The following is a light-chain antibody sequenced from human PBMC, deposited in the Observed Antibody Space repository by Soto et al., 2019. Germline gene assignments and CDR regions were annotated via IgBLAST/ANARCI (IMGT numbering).Light chain of an antibody. J-gene: IGKJ4*01. CDR3: QQYDNCPPL. V-gene: IGKV3-15*01. CDR1: QSIRNN. Sequence: EIVMTQSPATLSVSPGERATLSCRASQSIRNNLAWYQQRPGQTPTLLIYGASTRAPGVPANFRGSGSGTGFPLTIIGLESEHLEVYWCQQYDNCPPLLGGGTKVEIK. CDR2: GAS.